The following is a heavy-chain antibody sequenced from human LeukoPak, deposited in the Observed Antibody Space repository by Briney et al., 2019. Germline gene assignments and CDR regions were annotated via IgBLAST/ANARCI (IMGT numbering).Heavy chain of an antibody. V-gene: IGHV3-74*01. CDR3: ARSPLPDGSAADNWFDP. D-gene: IGHD2-2*01. CDR1: GFTFSSYW. J-gene: IGHJ5*02. CDR2: INGDGSIT. Sequence: GGSLRLSCAASGFTFSSYWMHWVRQAPGKGLLWVSRINGDGSITTYADSVKGLFTISRDNAKNTVYLQMSSLRAEDTAVYYCARSPLPDGSAADNWFDPWGQGTLVTVSS.